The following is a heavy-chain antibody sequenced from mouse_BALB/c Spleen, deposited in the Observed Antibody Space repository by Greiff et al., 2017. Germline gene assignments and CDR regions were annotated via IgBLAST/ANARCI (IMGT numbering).Heavy chain of an antibody. D-gene: IGHD1-1*01. Sequence: EVQRVESGGGLVQPGGSLRLSCATSGFTFTDYYMSWVRQPPGKALEWLGFIRNKANGYTTEYSASVKGRFTISRDNSQSILYLQMNTLRAEDSATYYCARAYYYGSSYGYFDVWGAGTTVTVSS. CDR1: GFTFTDYY. CDR3: ARAYYYGSSYGYFDV. V-gene: IGHV7-3*02. J-gene: IGHJ1*01. CDR2: IRNKANGYTT.